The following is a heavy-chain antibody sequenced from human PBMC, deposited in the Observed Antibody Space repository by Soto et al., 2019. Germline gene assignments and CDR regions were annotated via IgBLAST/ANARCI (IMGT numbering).Heavy chain of an antibody. CDR3: AHRPYGDYPIDY. Sequence: QITLKESGPTLVKPTQTLTLTCTFSGFSLNTSGVGVGWIRQPPGKALEWLALIYWDDDKRYSPSLKSRLTITKDTSKSPVVLTMTNMDPVDKGTYYCAHRPYGDYPIDYWGQGTLVTVSS. CDR2: IYWDDDK. D-gene: IGHD4-17*01. J-gene: IGHJ4*02. V-gene: IGHV2-5*02. CDR1: GFSLNTSGVG.